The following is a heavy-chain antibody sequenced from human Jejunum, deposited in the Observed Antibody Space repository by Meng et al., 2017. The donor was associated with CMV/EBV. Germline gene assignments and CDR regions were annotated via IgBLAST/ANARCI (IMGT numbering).Heavy chain of an antibody. CDR1: GYSFTDYY. V-gene: IGHV1-2*02. CDR3: ARVEVGITSGDY. CDR2: INPNSGGT. D-gene: IGHD1-26*01. J-gene: IGHJ4*02. Sequence: VHRVESGAEVKKPGASVTVSCKTSGYSFTDYYIQWVRQAPGQGLEWMGWINPNSGGTNYAQKFQGRITMTRDTSISTAFMEVNSLRSDDTAVYYCARVEVGITSGDYWGQGTLVTVSS.